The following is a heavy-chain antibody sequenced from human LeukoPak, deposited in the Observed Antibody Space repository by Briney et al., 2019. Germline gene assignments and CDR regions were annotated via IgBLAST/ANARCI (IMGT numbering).Heavy chain of an antibody. CDR1: GGSISSGSYY. CDR3: ARASRGHDY. V-gene: IGHV4-61*01. J-gene: IGHJ4*02. D-gene: IGHD3-10*01. CDR2: IYYSGNT. Sequence: SETLSLPCTVSGGSISSGSYYWSWIRQPPGKGLEWIGYIYYSGNTNYNPSLKSRVTISVDTSKNQFSLKLTSVTAADTAVYYCARASRGHDYWGQGTLVTVSS.